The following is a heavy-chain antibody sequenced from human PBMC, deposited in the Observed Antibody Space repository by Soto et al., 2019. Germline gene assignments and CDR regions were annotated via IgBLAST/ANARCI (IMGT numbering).Heavy chain of an antibody. CDR1: GGAFNGYY. Sequence: QVHLQQWGAGLLKPSETLSLTCAVNGGAFNGYYWTWIRQSPGKGLKWIGEIKHSGTVDYNPSLKSRVTFSIDTSKKQFSLTLTSVTAADSAVYYCAIAGAALVRGSIGGFDYWGQGTLVTVSS. J-gene: IGHJ4*02. V-gene: IGHV4-34*01. CDR3: AIAGAALVRGSIGGFDY. D-gene: IGHD3-10*01. CDR2: IKHSGTV.